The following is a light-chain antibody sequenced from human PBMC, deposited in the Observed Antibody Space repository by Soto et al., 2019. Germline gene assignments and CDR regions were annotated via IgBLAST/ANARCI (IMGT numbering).Light chain of an antibody. CDR3: QQYGSSGT. V-gene: IGKV3-20*01. J-gene: IGKJ1*01. Sequence: IVLAQSPATLSLSAGERATLSCRASQSVSRQLAWYQQRPGQAPRLLIYDASNRATGIPDRFSGSGSGTDFTLTISRLEPEDFAVYYCQQYGSSGTFGQGTKVDIK. CDR2: DAS. CDR1: QSVSRQ.